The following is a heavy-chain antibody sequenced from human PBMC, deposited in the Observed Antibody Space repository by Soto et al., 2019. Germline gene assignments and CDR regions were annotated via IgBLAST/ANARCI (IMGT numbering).Heavy chain of an antibody. D-gene: IGHD3-10*01. CDR2: IYHGGNI. J-gene: IGHJ4*02. CDR3: ARARITMVRGIDY. V-gene: IGHV4-4*02. CDR1: GDSINSTDW. Sequence: PSETLSLTCAVSGDSINSTDWWNWVRQSPGKGLEWIGEIYHGGNIYYNPSLKSRVTISVDKSKNQFSLKLSSVTAADTAVYYCARARITMVRGIDYWGQGIQVTVSS.